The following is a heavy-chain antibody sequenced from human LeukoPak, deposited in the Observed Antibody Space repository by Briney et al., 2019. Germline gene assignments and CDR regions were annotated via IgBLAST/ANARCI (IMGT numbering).Heavy chain of an antibody. CDR3: AKDGSWGDYQFYFYMDV. Sequence: GSLRLSCAASGFPFSSYAMSWVRQAPGKGLEWVSGISGSGYYTYYADSVKGRFTISRDNSKNTVYIQINSLRAEDTAVYYCAKDGSWGDYQFYFYMDVWGKGTTVTVSS. V-gene: IGHV3-23*01. CDR1: GFPFSSYA. D-gene: IGHD2-2*01. CDR2: ISGSGYYT. J-gene: IGHJ6*03.